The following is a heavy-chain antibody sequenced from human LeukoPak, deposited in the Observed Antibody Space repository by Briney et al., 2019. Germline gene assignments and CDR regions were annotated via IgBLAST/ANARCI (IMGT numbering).Heavy chain of an antibody. D-gene: IGHD2/OR15-2a*01. CDR2: INWIGGST. V-gene: IGHV3-20*04. J-gene: IGHJ2*01. CDR1: GFTFSSYG. Sequence: PGGSLRLSCAASGFTFSSYGMNWVRQVPGKGLEWVSGINWIGGSTGYGDSVKGRFTNSRDNAKNSLYLQMNSLRAEDMALYYCAKNWGSFSWYFDLWGRGTLVTVSS. CDR3: AKNWGSFSWYFDL.